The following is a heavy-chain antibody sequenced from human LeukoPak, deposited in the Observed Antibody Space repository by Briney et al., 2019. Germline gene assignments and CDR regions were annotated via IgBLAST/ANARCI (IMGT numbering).Heavy chain of an antibody. CDR2: IASDGSST. D-gene: IGHD1-14*01. CDR1: GFTFSSYW. Sequence: GGSLRLSCAASGFTFSSYWMNWVRQAPGKGLVWVSRIASDGSSTAYADSVKGRFTISRDNSKNTLYLQMNSLRAEDTAVYYCARESNPERTGYYYYGMDVWGQGTTVTVSS. J-gene: IGHJ6*02. CDR3: ARESNPERTGYYYYGMDV. V-gene: IGHV3-74*01.